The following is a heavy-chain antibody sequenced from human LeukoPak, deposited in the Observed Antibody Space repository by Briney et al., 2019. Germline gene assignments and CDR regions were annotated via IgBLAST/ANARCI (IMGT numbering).Heavy chain of an antibody. D-gene: IGHD6-13*01. Sequence: ASVKVSCKASGYTFTSYGISWVRQAPGQGLEWMGWISAYNGNTNYAQKLQGRVTMTTDASTSTAYMELRSLRSDDTAVYYCARDETSVAAGGWFDPWGQGTLVTVSS. CDR2: ISAYNGNT. CDR3: ARDETSVAAGGWFDP. CDR1: GYTFTSYG. J-gene: IGHJ5*02. V-gene: IGHV1-18*01.